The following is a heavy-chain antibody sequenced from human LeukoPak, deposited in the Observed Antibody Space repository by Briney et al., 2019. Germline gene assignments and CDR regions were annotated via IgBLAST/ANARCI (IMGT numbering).Heavy chain of an antibody. D-gene: IGHD3-3*01. CDR3: ARVYSTIFGVVRNWFDP. J-gene: IGHJ5*02. CDR1: GLTFTDYW. CDR2: IRQDGSEK. Sequence: GGSLRLSSEVSGLTFTDYWMNWVRQAPGKGPEWVASIRQDGSEKTYVDSVKGRFTISRDNAKNSLYLQMNSLRAEDTAVYYCARVYSTIFGVVRNWFDPWGQGTLVTVSS. V-gene: IGHV3-7*01.